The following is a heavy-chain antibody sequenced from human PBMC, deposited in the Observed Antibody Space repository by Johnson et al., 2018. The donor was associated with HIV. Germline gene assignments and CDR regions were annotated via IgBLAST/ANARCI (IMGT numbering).Heavy chain of an antibody. V-gene: IGHV3-30*03. CDR1: GFTFSSYG. Sequence: QVQLVESGGGVVQPGRSLRLSCAASGFTFSSYGMHWVRQAPGKGLEWVAVISNDGSNKYYADSVKGRFTISRDNAKNSLYMQMNSLRAEDTAVYYCASQYCGGDCDAFDIWGQGTMVTVSS. CDR2: ISNDGSNK. J-gene: IGHJ3*02. D-gene: IGHD2-21*01. CDR3: ASQYCGGDCDAFDI.